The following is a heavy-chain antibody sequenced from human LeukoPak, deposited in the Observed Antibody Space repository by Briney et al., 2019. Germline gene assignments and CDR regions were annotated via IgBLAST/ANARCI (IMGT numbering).Heavy chain of an antibody. CDR3: AKRGFRAPSGDDVLESLHL. J-gene: IGHJ1*01. V-gene: IGHV3-30*02. CDR1: GFTFSSYA. D-gene: IGHD2-21*01. Sequence: GGSLRLSCAASGFTFSSYAMHWFRQAPGKGLEWVAFLEYDGTSNYLDSVKGRFTISRDNSESTLYLQMNSLQVEDTAIYYCAKRGFRAPSGDDVLESLHLWGQGTLVTVSS. CDR2: LEYDGTS.